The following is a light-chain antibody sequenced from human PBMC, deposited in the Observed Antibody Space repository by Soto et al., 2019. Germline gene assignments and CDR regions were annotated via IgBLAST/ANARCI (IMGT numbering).Light chain of an antibody. CDR1: QGISSW. CDR2: AAS. CDR3: QQANSFPIT. J-gene: IGKJ5*01. Sequence: DIQMTQSPSSVSASVGDRVTITCRASQGISSWLAWYQKKPGKAPNLLIYAASSLQSGVTSRFRGSESGTDFTLTISSLQPEDCAIYFCQQANSFPITFGQGTRLEIK. V-gene: IGKV1-12*01.